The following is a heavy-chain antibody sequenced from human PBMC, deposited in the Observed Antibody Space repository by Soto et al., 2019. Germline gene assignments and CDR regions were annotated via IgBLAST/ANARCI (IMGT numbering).Heavy chain of an antibody. D-gene: IGHD5-12*01. V-gene: IGHV3-23*04. CDR1: GFTFSIYA. J-gene: IGHJ3*01. Sequence: EKQLVESGGALAQPGGSLSLSCVGSGFTFSIYALTWVRQAPGKGLEWVSLITNNGDTTFFGDSVKGRFSISRDNSKNTRYLQLETLRAEDPAVYYCAMSAGYGGAFDVWGQGTMVAVSS. CDR3: AMSAGYGGAFDV. CDR2: ITNNGDTT.